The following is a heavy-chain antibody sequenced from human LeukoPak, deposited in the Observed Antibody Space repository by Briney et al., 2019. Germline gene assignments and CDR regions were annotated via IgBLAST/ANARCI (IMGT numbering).Heavy chain of an antibody. V-gene: IGHV4-59*01. D-gene: IGHD3-9*01. CDR1: GGSISSYY. CDR2: IYYSGST. Sequence: PSETLSLTCTVSGGSISSYYWSRIRQPPGKGLEWIGYIYYSGSTNYNPSLKSRVTISVDTSKNQFSLKLSSVTAADTAVYYCARGEGLRYFDWLLNYWGQGTLVTVSS. CDR3: ARGEGLRYFDWLLNY. J-gene: IGHJ4*02.